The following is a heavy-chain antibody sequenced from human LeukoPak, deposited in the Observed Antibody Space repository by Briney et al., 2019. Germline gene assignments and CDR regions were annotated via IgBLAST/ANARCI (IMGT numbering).Heavy chain of an antibody. J-gene: IGHJ4*02. V-gene: IGHV3-33*01. Sequence: PGGSLRLSCAASGFTFSSYGMHWVRQAPGKGLEWVAVIWYDGSNKYYADSVKGRFTISRDNSKNTLYLQMNSLRAEDTAVYYCAREIAVAVYYFDYWGQGTLVTVSS. D-gene: IGHD6-19*01. CDR2: IWYDGSNK. CDR3: AREIAVAVYYFDY. CDR1: GFTFSSYG.